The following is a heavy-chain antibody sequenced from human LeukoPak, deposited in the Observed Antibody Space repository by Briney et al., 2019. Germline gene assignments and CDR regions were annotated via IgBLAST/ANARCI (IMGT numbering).Heavy chain of an antibody. D-gene: IGHD5-24*01. CDR1: GFTVSSNY. CDR2: IYSGGST. J-gene: IGHJ4*02. CDR3: ARGSRGWLQQKHDY. V-gene: IGHV3-53*01. Sequence: GGSLRLSCAASGFTVSSNYMSWVRQAPGKGLEWVSVIYSGGSTYYADSVKGRFTISRDNSKNTLYLQMNSLRAEDTAVYYCARGSRGWLQQKHDYWGQGTLVTVSS.